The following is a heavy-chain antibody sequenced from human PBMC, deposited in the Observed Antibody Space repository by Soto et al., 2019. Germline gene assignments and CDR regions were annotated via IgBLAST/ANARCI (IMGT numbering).Heavy chain of an antibody. Sequence: PSETLSLTCVVSGHSLNSAYYWGWIRQPPGKGLEWIGSMYHSGSTFYNPSLKSRVTISMVTSNNQFSLKLRSATAADTAVYYCAAYDFSGAAAFDVWGLGIMVTVSS. V-gene: IGHV4-38-2*01. CDR3: AAYDFSGAAAFDV. CDR2: MYHSGST. J-gene: IGHJ3*01. D-gene: IGHD3-3*01. CDR1: GHSLNSAYY.